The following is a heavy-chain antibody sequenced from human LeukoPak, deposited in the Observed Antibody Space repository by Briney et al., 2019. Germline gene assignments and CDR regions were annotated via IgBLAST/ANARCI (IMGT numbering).Heavy chain of an antibody. J-gene: IGHJ4*02. D-gene: IGHD4-23*01. CDR2: ISTYNGNT. CDR1: GYTFFTYG. V-gene: IGHV1-18*01. CDR3: ARQYGDNSGSLDH. Sequence: ASVKVSRKASGYTFFTYGVTWVRQAPGQGLEWMGWISTYNGNTIAQKFQGRVTLTTDTSTSTAYMELRSLKSDDTAVYYCARQYGDNSGSLDHWGQGTLVTVSS.